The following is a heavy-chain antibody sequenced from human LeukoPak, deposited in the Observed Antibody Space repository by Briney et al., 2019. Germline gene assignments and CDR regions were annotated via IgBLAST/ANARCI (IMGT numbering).Heavy chain of an antibody. Sequence: PSGTLSLTCTVSGGPISSSNWWSWVRQPPGKGLEWIGEVYHSGSTNYNPSLKGRVTISVDKSKNQFSLKLSSVTAADTALYYCARAWYPSYYFDYWGQGTLVTVSS. D-gene: IGHD6-13*01. V-gene: IGHV4-4*02. CDR3: ARAWYPSYYFDY. CDR1: GGPISSSNW. J-gene: IGHJ4*02. CDR2: VYHSGST.